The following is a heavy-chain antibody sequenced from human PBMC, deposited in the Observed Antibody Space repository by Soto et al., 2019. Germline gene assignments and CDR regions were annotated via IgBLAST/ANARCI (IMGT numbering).Heavy chain of an antibody. CDR2: IYYSGST. CDR1: GGSISSSSYY. J-gene: IGHJ4*02. V-gene: IGHV4-39*01. D-gene: IGHD2-15*01. Sequence: SETLSLTCTVSGGSISSSSYYWGWIRQPPGKGLEWIGSIYYSGSTYYNPSPKSRVTISVDTSKNQFSLKLSSVTAADTAVYYCARRVGGPARPFDYWGQGTLVTVSS. CDR3: ARRVGGPARPFDY.